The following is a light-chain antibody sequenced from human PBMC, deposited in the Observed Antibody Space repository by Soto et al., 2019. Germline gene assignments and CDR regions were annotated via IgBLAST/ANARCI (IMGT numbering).Light chain of an antibody. CDR2: KAS. Sequence: DIQMTQSPSTLSASVGDRVTITCRASQSISNWLAWYQQRPGKAPRLLIYKASNLESGVPSRFSGSGSGTEFTLIITSLQPDDSATYYCQQYNRYSWTFGQGTKVEIK. V-gene: IGKV1-5*03. CDR1: QSISNW. J-gene: IGKJ1*01. CDR3: QQYNRYSWT.